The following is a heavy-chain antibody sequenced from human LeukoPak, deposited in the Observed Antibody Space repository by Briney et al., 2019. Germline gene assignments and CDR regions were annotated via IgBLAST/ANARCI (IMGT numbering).Heavy chain of an antibody. CDR3: ARDRYDYVWGSYPDY. CDR1: GFSFGSYW. Sequence: QAGGSLRLSCAASGFSFGSYWMSWVRQAPGKGLEWVANIRQDGSEKNYVDSVKGRFTISRDNAKDSLYLQMNSLRAEDTAVYYCARDRYDYVWGSYPDYWGQGTLVTVSS. V-gene: IGHV3-7*01. J-gene: IGHJ4*02. D-gene: IGHD3-16*02. CDR2: IRQDGSEK.